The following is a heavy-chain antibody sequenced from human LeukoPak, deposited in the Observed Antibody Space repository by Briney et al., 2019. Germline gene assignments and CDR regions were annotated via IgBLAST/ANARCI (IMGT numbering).Heavy chain of an antibody. D-gene: IGHD1-26*01. CDR2: IIPIFGTA. Sequence: ASVKVSCKASGGTFSSYAISWVRQAPGQGLEWMGGIIPIFGTANYAQKFQGRVTITADESTSTAYMELSSLRSEDTAVYYCARGKGKRIVGATGYFQHWGQGTLVTVSS. J-gene: IGHJ1*01. CDR1: GGTFSSYA. CDR3: ARGKGKRIVGATGYFQH. V-gene: IGHV1-69*13.